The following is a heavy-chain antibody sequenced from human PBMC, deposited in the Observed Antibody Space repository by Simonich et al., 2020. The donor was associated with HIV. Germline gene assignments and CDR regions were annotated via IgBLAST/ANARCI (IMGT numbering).Heavy chain of an antibody. CDR3: VRVPAAAARVAWYDH. CDR2: IYHSGSS. CDR1: GYSISSGYF. D-gene: IGHD2-2*01. Sequence: QVQLQESGPGLVRPSETRSLTCAVSGYSISSGYFWGWIRQPPGKGLEWIGNIYHSGSSYYNPSLKSRVTVSVDTSKNQFSLRLSSVTAADTAVYYCVRVPAAAARVAWYDHWGQGTLVTVSP. V-gene: IGHV4-38-2*01. J-gene: IGHJ5*02.